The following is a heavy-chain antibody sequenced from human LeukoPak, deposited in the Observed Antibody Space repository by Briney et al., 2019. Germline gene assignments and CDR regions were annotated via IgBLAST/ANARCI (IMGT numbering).Heavy chain of an antibody. CDR1: GYTFSRFG. Sequence: TGGSLRLSCSASGYTFSRFGMHWVRQAPGQGLEWVAFILYDGSKKYYADSVKGRFTISRENAKNSLYLQMNSLRAGDTAVYYCARGLWFGEFILDYWGQGTLVTVSS. CDR2: ILYDGSKK. V-gene: IGHV3-30*02. J-gene: IGHJ4*02. CDR3: ARGLWFGEFILDY. D-gene: IGHD3-10*01.